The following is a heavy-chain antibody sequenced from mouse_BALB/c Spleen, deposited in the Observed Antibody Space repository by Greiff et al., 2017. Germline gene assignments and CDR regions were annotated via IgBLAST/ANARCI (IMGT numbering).Heavy chain of an antibody. CDR1: GYTFTDYA. V-gene: IGHV1S137*01. D-gene: IGHD1-1*01. CDR2: ISTYYGNT. Sequence: QVQLQQSGAELVRPGVSVKISCKGSGYTFTDYAMHWVKQSHAKSLEWIGVISTYYGNTNYNQKFKGKATMTVDKSSSTAYMELARLTSEDSAIYYCARATVVARSYAMDYWGQGTSVTVSS. J-gene: IGHJ4*01. CDR3: ARATVVARSYAMDY.